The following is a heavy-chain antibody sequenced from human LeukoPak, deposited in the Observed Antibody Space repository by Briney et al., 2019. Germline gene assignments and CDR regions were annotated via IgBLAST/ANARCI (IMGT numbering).Heavy chain of an antibody. J-gene: IGHJ4*02. D-gene: IGHD3-9*01. V-gene: IGHV3-74*01. CDR1: GFTFSRFW. Sequence: GGSLRLSRAASGFTFSRFWFHWVRQVPGKGLVWVSRINPDASVTTYADSVKGRFTISRDNTKNTLYLQMNSLTVEDTALYYCANDMTGFYDYWGQGTLVTVSS. CDR2: INPDASVT. CDR3: ANDMTGFYDY.